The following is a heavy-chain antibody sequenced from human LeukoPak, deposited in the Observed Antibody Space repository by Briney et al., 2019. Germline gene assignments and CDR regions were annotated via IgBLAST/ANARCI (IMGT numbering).Heavy chain of an antibody. J-gene: IGHJ4*02. CDR3: ASGHYGDYGQWSSVNY. Sequence: SVKVSCKASGGTFSSYAISWVRQAPGQGLEWMGRIIPILGRANYAQKFQGRVTITADKSTSTAYMDLSSLRSEDTAMYYCASGHYGDYGQWSSVNYWGQGTLVTVSS. D-gene: IGHD4-17*01. CDR2: IIPILGRA. V-gene: IGHV1-69*04. CDR1: GGTFSSYA.